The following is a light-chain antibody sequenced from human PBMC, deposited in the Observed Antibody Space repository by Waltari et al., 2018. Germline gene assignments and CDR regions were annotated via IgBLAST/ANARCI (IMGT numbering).Light chain of an antibody. CDR2: AAS. CDR1: QSISRT. Sequence: EIVLTQPPGTLSLSPGDRATLSCRASQSISRTLVWYQKKPGQAPRLLIYAASTRATGIPDRFSGSGSGTDFSLTISRLEPEDFAVYYCQHYLRLPVTFGQGTKVEIK. J-gene: IGKJ1*01. CDR3: QHYLRLPVT. V-gene: IGKV3-20*01.